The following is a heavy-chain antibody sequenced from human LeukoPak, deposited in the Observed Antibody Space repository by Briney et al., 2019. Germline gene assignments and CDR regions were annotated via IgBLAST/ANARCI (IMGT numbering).Heavy chain of an antibody. D-gene: IGHD5-12*01. J-gene: IGHJ4*02. CDR3: ASGYDGLFDY. CDR2: IYHTGSR. V-gene: IGHV4-59*08. CDR1: GASITSYY. Sequence: TSETLSLTCTVSGASITSYYWSWIRQPPGKGLEWIGYIYHTGSRNSNPSLKSRVTMSVDTSKSQFSLKLSSVTAADTALYYCASGYDGLFDYWGQGTLVTVSS.